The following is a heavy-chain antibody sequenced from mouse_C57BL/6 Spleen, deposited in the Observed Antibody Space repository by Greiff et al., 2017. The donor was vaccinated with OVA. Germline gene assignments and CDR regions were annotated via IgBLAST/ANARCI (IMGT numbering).Heavy chain of an antibody. CDR3: AREDYSNYKAWFAY. CDR1: GYTFTDYY. J-gene: IGHJ3*01. CDR2: INPNNGGT. Sequence: EVQLQQSGPELVKPGASVKISCKASGYTFTDYYMNWVKQSHGKRLEWIGDINPNNGGTSYNQKFKGKATLTVDKSSSTAYMELRSLTSEDSAVYYCAREDYSNYKAWFAYWGQGTLVTVSA. D-gene: IGHD2-5*01. V-gene: IGHV1-26*01.